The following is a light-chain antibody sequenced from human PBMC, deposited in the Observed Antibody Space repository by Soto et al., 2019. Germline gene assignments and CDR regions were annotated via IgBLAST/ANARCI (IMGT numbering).Light chain of an antibody. CDR3: QTYNNWPLT. CDR1: QSVSSN. V-gene: IGKV3-15*01. Sequence: EIVMTQSPATLSVSPGERATLSCRASQSVSSNLAWYQQKPGQAPRLLIYGASTRATGIPARFSGSGSGTEFTLTISSLQSEDFAVYYCQTYNNWPLTFGGGTKVEIK. CDR2: GAS. J-gene: IGKJ4*01.